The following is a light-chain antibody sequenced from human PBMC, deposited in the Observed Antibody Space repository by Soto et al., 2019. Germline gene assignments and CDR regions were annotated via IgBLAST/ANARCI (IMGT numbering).Light chain of an antibody. Sequence: QSVLTQPPSASGTPGQTVTISCSGSRTNIGTNYVYWYQQFPGTAPKLLIFANDKRPSGVPERFSASKSGTSASLAISGLRSEDEAEYFSSAWDDRRTVVFGGGTKVTVL. CDR2: AND. CDR3: SAWDDRRTVV. CDR1: RTNIGTNY. V-gene: IGLV1-47*02. J-gene: IGLJ2*01.